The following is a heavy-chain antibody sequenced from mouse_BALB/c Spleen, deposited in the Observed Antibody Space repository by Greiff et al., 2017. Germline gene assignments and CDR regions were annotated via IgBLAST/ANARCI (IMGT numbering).Heavy chain of an antibody. J-gene: IGHJ4*01. Sequence: VQLKESGPELVKPGASVKISCKASGYSFTGYFMNWVKQSHGKSLEWIGRINPYNGDTFYNQKFKGKATLTVDKSSSTAHMELLSLTSEDSAVYYCGRSRGYSLKAMDYWGQGTSVTVSS. V-gene: IGHV1-37*01. CDR3: GRSRGYSLKAMDY. CDR1: GYSFTGYF. D-gene: IGHD2-3*01. CDR2: INPYNGDT.